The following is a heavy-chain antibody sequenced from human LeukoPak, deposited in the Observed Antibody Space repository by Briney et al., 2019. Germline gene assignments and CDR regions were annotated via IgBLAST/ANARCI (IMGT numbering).Heavy chain of an antibody. CDR3: AAVSYYDSSVCCGDHDAFDI. CDR2: ISAYNGNT. V-gene: IGHV1-18*01. Sequence: ASVKVSCKASGYTFTSYGISWVRQAPGQGLEWMGWISAYNGNTNYAQKLQGRVTMTTDTSTSTAYMELRSLRSDDTAVYYCAAVSYYDSSVCCGDHDAFDIWGQGTMVTVSS. J-gene: IGHJ3*02. D-gene: IGHD3-22*01. CDR1: GYTFTSYG.